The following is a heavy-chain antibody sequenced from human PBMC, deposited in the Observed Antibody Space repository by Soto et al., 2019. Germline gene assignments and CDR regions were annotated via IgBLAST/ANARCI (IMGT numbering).Heavy chain of an antibody. CDR2: ISYDGSNK. CDR1: GFTFSTYA. J-gene: IGHJ4*02. D-gene: IGHD3-3*01. CDR3: ARNMRDFWDGSYSPSISPDY. V-gene: IGHV3-30-3*01. Sequence: QVQLVESGGGVVQPGRSLRLSCAASGFTFSTYALNWVRQSPGKGLEWVAVISYDGSNKYYAASVKGRFTISRDNSKNTLYLQMNSLTAEDTAVYYCARNMRDFWDGSYSPSISPDYWGQGTLVTVSS.